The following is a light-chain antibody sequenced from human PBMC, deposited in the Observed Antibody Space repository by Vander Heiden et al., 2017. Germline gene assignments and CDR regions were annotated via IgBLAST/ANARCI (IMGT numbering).Light chain of an antibody. CDR2: EVS. J-gene: IGLJ2*01. CDR1: SSDVGGYHY. Sequence: QSALTQPPSASGSPGQSVTISCTGTSSDVGGYHYVSWYQQHPGKAPKLMVYEVSKRPSGVPDRFSASKSGNTASLTVSGPQAEDEADYYCSSYAGSNTVLFGGGTKLTVL. CDR3: SSYAGSNTVL. V-gene: IGLV2-8*01.